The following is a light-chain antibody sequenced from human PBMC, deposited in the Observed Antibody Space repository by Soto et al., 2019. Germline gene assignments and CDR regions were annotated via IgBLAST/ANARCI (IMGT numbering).Light chain of an antibody. J-gene: IGLJ3*02. CDR3: AAWDDSLNGWV. Sequence: QSMLTQPPSVSAAPGQRVTISCSGSYSNTGDNSVSWYQQLPGKAPKLLIYYDDLLPSGVSDRFSGSKSGTSASLAISGLQSEDEADYYCAAWDDSLNGWVFGGGTKLTVL. CDR2: YDD. V-gene: IGLV1-36*01. CDR1: YSNTGDNS.